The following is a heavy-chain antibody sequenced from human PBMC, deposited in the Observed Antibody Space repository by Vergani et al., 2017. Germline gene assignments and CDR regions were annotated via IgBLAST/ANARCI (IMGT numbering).Heavy chain of an antibody. D-gene: IGHD2-8*01. J-gene: IGHJ4*02. Sequence: QVQLVQSGAEVKKPGSSVKVSCKASGGTFSSYAISWVRQAPGQGLEWMGGIIPIFGTANYAQKFQGRVTITADESTSTAYMELSSLRSEDTAVYYCARDLADCTNGVCYSRTFDYWGQGTLVTVSS. CDR3: ARDLADCTNGVCYSRTFDY. CDR1: GGTFSSYA. V-gene: IGHV1-69*01. CDR2: IIPIFGTA.